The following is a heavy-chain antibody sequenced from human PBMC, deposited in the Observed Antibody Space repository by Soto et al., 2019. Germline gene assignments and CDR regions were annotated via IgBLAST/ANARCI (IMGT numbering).Heavy chain of an antibody. D-gene: IGHD1-26*01. CDR2: IYYSGST. Sequence: PSETLSLTCTVSGGSISSYYWSWIRQPPGKGLEWIGYIYYSGSTNYSPSLKSRVTISVDTSKNQFSLKLSSVTAADTAGYYCARVLIEGRSSLRYLLSFPTQRTLDLGSAGM. V-gene: IGHV4-59*01. CDR1: GGSISSYY. CDR3: ARVLIEGRSSLRYLLSFPTQRTLDLGSAGM. J-gene: IGHJ6*01.